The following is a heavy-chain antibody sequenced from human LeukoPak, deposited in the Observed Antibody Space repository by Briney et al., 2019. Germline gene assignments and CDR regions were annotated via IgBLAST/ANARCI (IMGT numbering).Heavy chain of an antibody. CDR2: FDPEDGET. CDR1: GYTFTSYG. CDR3: ARTPAGVVPDYDAFDI. J-gene: IGHJ3*02. Sequence: GASVKVSCKASGYTFTSYGISWVRQAPGQGLEWMGGFDPEDGETIYAQKFQGRVTMTEDTSTDTAYMELSSLRSEDTAVYYCARTPAGVVPDYDAFDIWGHGTTVTVSS. D-gene: IGHD2-2*01. V-gene: IGHV1-24*01.